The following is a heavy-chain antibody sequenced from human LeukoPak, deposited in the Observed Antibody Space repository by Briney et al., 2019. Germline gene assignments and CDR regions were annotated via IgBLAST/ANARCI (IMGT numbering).Heavy chain of an antibody. CDR2: ISFSGSYI. J-gene: IGHJ4*01. Sequence: PGGSLRLSCAASGFTFSNYSMNWVRRAPGKGLEWVSSISFSGSYIYYADSLRGRITISRDNTKNSLYLQMNSLRAEDTAVYYCARRATTERGHSYGLDYWGQGTLVTVSS. D-gene: IGHD5-18*01. V-gene: IGHV3-21*01. CDR1: GFTFSNYS. CDR3: ARRATTERGHSYGLDY.